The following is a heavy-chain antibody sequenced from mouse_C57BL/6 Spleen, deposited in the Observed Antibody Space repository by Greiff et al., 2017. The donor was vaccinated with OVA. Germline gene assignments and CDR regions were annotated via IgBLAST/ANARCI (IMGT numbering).Heavy chain of an antibody. V-gene: IGHV5-6*01. J-gene: IGHJ1*03. D-gene: IGHD3-3*01. CDR1: GFTFSSYG. CDR3: ASHGHCHAV. Sequence: EVKLVESGGDLVKPGGSLKLSCAASGFTFSSYGMSWVRQTPDKRLEWVATISSGSSYTYYPDSVKGRFTISRDNAKNTLYLQMSSLKSEDTAMYYCASHGHCHAVWGTGTTVTVSS. CDR2: ISSGSSYT.